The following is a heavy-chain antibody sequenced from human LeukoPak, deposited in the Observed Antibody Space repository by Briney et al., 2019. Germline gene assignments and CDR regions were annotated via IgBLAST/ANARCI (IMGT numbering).Heavy chain of an antibody. Sequence: KSSETLSLTCTVSGGSISSGGYYWSWIRQPPGKGLEWIGYIYHSGSTYYNPSLKSRVTISVDTSKNQFSLKVSSVTAADTAVYYCARLRYGGLEYWGQGTLVTVSS. CDR2: IYHSGST. CDR1: GGSISSGGYY. D-gene: IGHD4-23*01. CDR3: ARLRYGGLEY. J-gene: IGHJ4*02. V-gene: IGHV4-30-2*01.